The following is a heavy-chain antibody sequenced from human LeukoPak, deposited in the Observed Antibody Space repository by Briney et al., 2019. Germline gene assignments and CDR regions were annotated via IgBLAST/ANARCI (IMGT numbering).Heavy chain of an antibody. CDR1: GYTFTGYY. CDR3: AREYSSSYNDY. Sequence: ASVKVSCKASGYTFTGYYMHWVRQAPGQGLEWVGWINPNSGGTNYAQKFQDRVTMTRDTSISTAYMELSRLRSDDTAVYYCAREYSSSYNDYWGQGTLVTVSS. CDR2: INPNSGGT. J-gene: IGHJ4*02. D-gene: IGHD6-6*01. V-gene: IGHV1-2*02.